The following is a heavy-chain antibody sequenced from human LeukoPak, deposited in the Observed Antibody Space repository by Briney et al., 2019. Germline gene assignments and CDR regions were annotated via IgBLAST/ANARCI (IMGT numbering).Heavy chain of an antibody. V-gene: IGHV6-1*01. D-gene: IGHD3-10*01. CDR2: TYYRSRWLL. J-gene: IGHJ5*01. Sequence: SQTLSLTCAISGDSISSYTAAWNWIRQSPSRGLEWLGRTYYRSRWLLDYAVPVRSRITINADTSKNRFSVQLASVTPDDTAVYYCARDGDFHGSGTLDSWGQGTLVTVSS. CDR1: GDSISSYTAA. CDR3: ARDGDFHGSGTLDS.